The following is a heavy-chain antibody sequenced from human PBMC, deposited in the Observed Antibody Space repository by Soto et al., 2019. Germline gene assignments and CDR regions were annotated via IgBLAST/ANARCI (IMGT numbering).Heavy chain of an antibody. CDR1: GYTFTSYD. J-gene: IGHJ4*02. D-gene: IGHD3-16*02. CDR3: ARGVITFGGVIVYPDY. V-gene: IGHV1-8*01. CDR2: MNPNSGNT. Sequence: QVQLVQSGAEVKKPGASVKVSCKASGYTFTSYDINWVRQATGQGLEWMGWMNPNSGNTGYAQKFQGRVTMTRNTSISTAYMELSSLRSEDTAVYYCARGVITFGGVIVYPDYWGQGTLVTVSS.